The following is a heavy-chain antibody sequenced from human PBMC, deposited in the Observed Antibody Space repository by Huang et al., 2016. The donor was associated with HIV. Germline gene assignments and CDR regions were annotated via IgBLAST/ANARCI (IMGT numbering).Heavy chain of an antibody. D-gene: IGHD3-22*01. CDR2: NNPKIGVT. J-gene: IGHJ4*02. Sequence: QVQLVQSGAGVKRPGASVKVSCTASGYSFTAYFIHWVRQAPGQGLEWMGWNNPKIGVTHYALKFQGRVTMTSVTSSSSVYMELSGLRSDDTAVYYGARGHTRRDFYDSSGDDFDYWGQGTLVTVSS. V-gene: IGHV1-2*02. CDR3: ARGHTRRDFYDSSGDDFDY. CDR1: GYSFTAYF.